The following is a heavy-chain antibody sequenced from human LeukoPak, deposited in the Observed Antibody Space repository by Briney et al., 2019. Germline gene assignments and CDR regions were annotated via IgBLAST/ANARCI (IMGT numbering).Heavy chain of an antibody. CDR1: GFTFRYYG. CDR2: ISYDGSDK. V-gene: IGHV3-30*18. J-gene: IGHJ4*02. Sequence: GGSLRLSCAASGFTFRYYGIHWVRQAPGKGLEWVAVISYDGSDKYYADSVKGRFTISRDNSKNTLYLRMNSLRAEDTAVYYCAKDITRYGGNAVDYWGQGTLVTVSS. D-gene: IGHD4-23*01. CDR3: AKDITRYGGNAVDY.